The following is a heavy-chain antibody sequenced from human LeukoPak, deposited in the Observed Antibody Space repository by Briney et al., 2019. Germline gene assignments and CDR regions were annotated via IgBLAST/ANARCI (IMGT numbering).Heavy chain of an antibody. Sequence: PGGSLRLSCAASGFTLSSYAMSWVRQAPGKGLEWASAISGSGDNTYYADSVKGHFTISRDNSKNTLYLQMNSLRAEDTAVYYCAKDLYGVRAVAALPDYWGQGTLVTVSS. CDR3: AKDLYGVRAVAALPDY. CDR1: GFTLSSYA. J-gene: IGHJ4*02. V-gene: IGHV3-23*01. D-gene: IGHD6-19*01. CDR2: ISGSGDNT.